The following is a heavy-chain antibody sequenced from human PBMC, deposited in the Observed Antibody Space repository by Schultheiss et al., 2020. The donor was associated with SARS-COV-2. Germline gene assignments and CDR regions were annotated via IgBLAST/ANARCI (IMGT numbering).Heavy chain of an antibody. D-gene: IGHD6-19*01. CDR1: GFTFSSYG. CDR2: ISYDGSNK. Sequence: GGSLRLSCAASGFTFSSYGMHWVRQAPGKGLEWVAVISYDGSNKYYADSVKGRFTISRDNSKSMLYLQMDSLKAKDTAMYYSAGAVAGPPPSYWGQGTLVTVSS. J-gene: IGHJ4*02. CDR3: AGAVAGPPPSY. V-gene: IGHV3-30*19.